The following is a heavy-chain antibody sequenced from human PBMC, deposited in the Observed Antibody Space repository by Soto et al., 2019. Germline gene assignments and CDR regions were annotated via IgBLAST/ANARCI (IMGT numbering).Heavy chain of an antibody. Sequence: SETLSLTCTVSGGAISGYYWSWIRQPPGKGLEWIGYIYYSGSTNYNPSLKSRVTISVDTSKNQFSLKLSSVTAADTAVYYCARLSSSRYPNLDCWGQGTLVTVS. V-gene: IGHV4-59*08. CDR2: IYYSGST. D-gene: IGHD6-13*01. J-gene: IGHJ4*02. CDR1: GGAISGYY. CDR3: ARLSSSRYPNLDC.